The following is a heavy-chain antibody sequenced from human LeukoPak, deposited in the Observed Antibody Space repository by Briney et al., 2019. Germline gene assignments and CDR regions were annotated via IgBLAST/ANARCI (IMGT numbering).Heavy chain of an antibody. CDR3: ARAIAGATSIGFDY. J-gene: IGHJ4*02. CDR2: IYYSGST. CDR1: GGSISSYY. D-gene: IGHD3-3*02. V-gene: IGHV4-59*01. Sequence: SETLSLTCTVSGGSISSYYWSWIRQPPGKGLEWIGYIYYSGSTNYNPSLKSRVTISVDTSKNQFSLKLSSVTAADTAVYYCARAIAGATSIGFDYWGQGTLVTVSS.